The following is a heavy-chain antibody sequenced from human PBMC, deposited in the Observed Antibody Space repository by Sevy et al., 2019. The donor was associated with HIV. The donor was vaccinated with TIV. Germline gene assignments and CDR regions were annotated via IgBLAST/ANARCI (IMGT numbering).Heavy chain of an antibody. CDR3: AALTMIVVVNDAFDI. J-gene: IGHJ3*02. CDR1: GFTFSSYG. CDR2: IWYDGSNK. D-gene: IGHD3-22*01. V-gene: IGHV3-33*01. Sequence: GGSLRLSCAASGFTFSSYGMHWVRQAPGKGLEWVAVIWYDGSNKYYAHSVKGRFTISRDNSKNTLYLQMNSLRAEDTAVYYCAALTMIVVVNDAFDIWGQGTMVTVSS.